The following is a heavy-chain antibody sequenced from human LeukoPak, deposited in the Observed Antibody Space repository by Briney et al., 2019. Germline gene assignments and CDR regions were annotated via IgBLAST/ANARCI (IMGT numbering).Heavy chain of an antibody. V-gene: IGHV1-18*04. CDR1: GYTLTSYY. D-gene: IGHD5-12*01. CDR2: ISGYNGNT. J-gene: IGHJ4*02. CDR3: ARSGRGTYYYFDL. Sequence: ASVKVSCKASGYTLTSYYMHWVRQAPGQGLEWMGWISGYNGNTNYAQKFLGRVSMTADTSTSTAYMELRSLTSDDTAVYYCARSGRGTYYYFDLWGLGTLVTVSS.